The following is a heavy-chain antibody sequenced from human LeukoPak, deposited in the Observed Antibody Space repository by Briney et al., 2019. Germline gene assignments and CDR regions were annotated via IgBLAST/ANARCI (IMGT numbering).Heavy chain of an antibody. V-gene: IGHV3-74*01. J-gene: IGHJ4*02. D-gene: IGHD4-23*01. CDR3: ARGRPHGNDY. Sequence: PGGSLRLSCAASGFTFSSYWMNWVRQAPGKELVWVSRIASDGNSTTYADSVKGRFSISRDNAKNTLYLQMNSLRVEDTAVYYCARGRPHGNDYWGQGTLVTVSS. CDR1: GFTFSSYW. CDR2: IASDGNST.